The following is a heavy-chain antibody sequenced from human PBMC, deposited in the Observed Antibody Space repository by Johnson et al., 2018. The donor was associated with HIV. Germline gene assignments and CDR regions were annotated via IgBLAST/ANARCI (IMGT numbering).Heavy chain of an antibody. CDR2: ISWNSGCI. CDR3: AKDMGADGYNYPALRFIDI. J-gene: IGHJ3*02. CDR1: GFTFDDYA. Sequence: VQLVESGGGLVQPGRSLRLSCAASGFTFDDYAMHWVRQAPGKGLEWVSGISWNSGCIAYADSVKGRFTISRDNAKNSLSLQMNSLRPEDKTLYYCAKDMGADGYNYPALRFIDIWGQGTMVSVSS. V-gene: IGHV3-9*01. D-gene: IGHD5-24*01.